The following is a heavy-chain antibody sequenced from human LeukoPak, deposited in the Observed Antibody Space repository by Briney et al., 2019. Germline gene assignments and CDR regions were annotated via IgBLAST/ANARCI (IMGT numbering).Heavy chain of an antibody. Sequence: SKTLSLTCTVSGGSISSYYWSWTRQPAGKGLEWIGRIYTSGSTNYNPSLKSRLTMSVDTSKNQFSLKLSSVTAADTAVYYCASSPLSVAGDTFDYWGQGSLVTVSS. CDR1: GGSISSYY. D-gene: IGHD6-19*01. J-gene: IGHJ4*02. CDR3: ASSPLSVAGDTFDY. CDR2: IYTSGST. V-gene: IGHV4-4*07.